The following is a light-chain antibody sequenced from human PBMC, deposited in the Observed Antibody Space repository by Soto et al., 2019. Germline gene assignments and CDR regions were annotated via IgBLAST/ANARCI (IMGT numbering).Light chain of an antibody. CDR1: ISDVGDNNY. CDR2: EVS. Sequence: QSALTQPASVSGSPGQSITISCTGTISDVGDNNYVSWYQQHPGKAPKLMIYEVSNRPSGVSIRFSGSKSGTTASLTISGLQAEDEADYSCSSYTSSSTYVFGTGTKVTVL. CDR3: SSYTSSSTYV. V-gene: IGLV2-14*01. J-gene: IGLJ1*01.